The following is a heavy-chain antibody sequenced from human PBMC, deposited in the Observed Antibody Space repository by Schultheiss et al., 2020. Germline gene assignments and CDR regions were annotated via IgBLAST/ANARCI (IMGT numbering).Heavy chain of an antibody. Sequence: GGSLRLSCAASGFTFRSYAMHWVRQAPGKGLEWVAVISYDGSNKYYADSVKGRFTISRDNSKNTLYLQMNSLRAEDTAVYYCARGVCTGGVCYLDYWGQGTLVTVSS. V-gene: IGHV3-30*14. CDR3: ARGVCTGGVCYLDY. J-gene: IGHJ4*02. CDR1: GFTFRSYA. D-gene: IGHD2-8*02. CDR2: ISYDGSNK.